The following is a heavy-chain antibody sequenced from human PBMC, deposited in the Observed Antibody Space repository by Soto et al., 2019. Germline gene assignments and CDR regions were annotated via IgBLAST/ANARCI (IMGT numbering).Heavy chain of an antibody. CDR3: AKATRAVADTYYYYGMDV. J-gene: IGHJ6*02. CDR2: ISGSGGST. D-gene: IGHD6-19*01. V-gene: IGHV3-23*01. Sequence: LRLSCAASGFTFSSYAMSWVRQAPGKGLEWVSAISGSGGSTYYADSVKGRFTISRDNSKNTLYLQMNSLRAEDTAVYYCAKATRAVADTYYYYGMDVWGQGTTVTVS. CDR1: GFTFSSYA.